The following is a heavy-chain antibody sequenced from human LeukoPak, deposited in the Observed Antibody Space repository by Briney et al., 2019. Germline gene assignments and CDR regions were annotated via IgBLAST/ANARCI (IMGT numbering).Heavy chain of an antibody. V-gene: IGHV3-30*02. CDR3: ARDIWGLSNWFDP. Sequence: HPGGSLRLSCTVSGFSFNSFGMHWVRQAPGKGLEWVAFIRHGGNNQYYTESVKGRFTISRDNSRNTLFLQMNSLRAEDTAVYYCARDIWGLSNWFDPWGQGTLVTVSS. CDR2: IRHGGNNQ. CDR1: GFSFNSFG. J-gene: IGHJ5*02. D-gene: IGHD3-16*01.